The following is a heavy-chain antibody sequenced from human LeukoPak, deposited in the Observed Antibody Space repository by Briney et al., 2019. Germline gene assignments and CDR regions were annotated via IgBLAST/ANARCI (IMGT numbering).Heavy chain of an antibody. D-gene: IGHD3-10*01. J-gene: IGHJ4*02. Sequence: PSETLSLTCAVYGVSISSDNWWTWVRQPSGKGLEWIGETHRSGDTKYNPSLNGRVTISMDNSKNQLSLNLISVTAADTAIYFCATRHHSRTYMVPLDSWGQGTLVTVSS. V-gene: IGHV4/OR15-8*02. CDR1: GVSISSDNW. CDR2: THRSGDT. CDR3: ATRHHSRTYMVPLDS.